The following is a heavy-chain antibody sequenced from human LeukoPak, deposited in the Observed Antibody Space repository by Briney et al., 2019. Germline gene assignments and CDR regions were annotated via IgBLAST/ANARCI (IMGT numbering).Heavy chain of an antibody. D-gene: IGHD1-1*01. V-gene: IGHV3-23*01. J-gene: IGHJ4*02. CDR3: ARDMYNWNGFDY. CDR1: GFSFSAYP. Sequence: PGGSLRLSCAASGFSFSAYPMGWVRQAPGKGLQWLSGISASGDVTFHADRVKGRFAISRDNSKNTLYLQMTGLRAEDTAVYYCARDMYNWNGFDYWGQGTLVTVSS. CDR2: ISASGDVT.